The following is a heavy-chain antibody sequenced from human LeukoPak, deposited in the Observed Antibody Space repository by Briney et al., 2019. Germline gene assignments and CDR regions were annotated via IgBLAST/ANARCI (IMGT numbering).Heavy chain of an antibody. CDR2: IYHNGNT. CDR1: GYSISSGYY. D-gene: IGHD6-6*01. CDR3: AREYSSSSRAFDI. V-gene: IGHV4-38-2*02. Sequence: SETLSLTCAVSGYSISSGYYWGWSRPPPGKGLEWIGSIYHNGNTYYNPSLKSRVTISGDTSKNQFSLKLSSVTAADTAVSYCAREYSSSSRAFDIWGQGTMVTVSS. J-gene: IGHJ3*02.